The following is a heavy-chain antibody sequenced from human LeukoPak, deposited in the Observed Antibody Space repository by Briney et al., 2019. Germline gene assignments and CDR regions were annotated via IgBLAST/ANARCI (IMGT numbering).Heavy chain of an antibody. D-gene: IGHD6-13*01. Sequence: SETLSLTCTVSGGSLSSISYYWGWIRQPPGKGREWFGSILYSESTHYNPSLKGRVTISVATTKNDFSLKLRSVTAADTAVYYCEKRGAAAGEFDYWGQGTLVTVSS. CDR3: EKRGAAAGEFDY. CDR1: GGSLSSISYY. CDR2: ILYSEST. V-gene: IGHV4-39*02. J-gene: IGHJ4*02.